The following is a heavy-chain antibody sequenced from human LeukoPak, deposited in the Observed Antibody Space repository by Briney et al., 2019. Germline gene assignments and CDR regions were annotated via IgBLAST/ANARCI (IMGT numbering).Heavy chain of an antibody. V-gene: IGHV1-24*01. CDR3: ATLPFGVVMPDY. J-gene: IGHJ4*02. D-gene: IGHD3-3*01. CDR2: FDPEDGET. CDR1: GYTLTELS. Sequence: GASVKVSCKVSGYTLTELSMQWVRQAPGKGLEWTGGFDPEDGETIYAQKFQGRVTMTGDTSTDTAYMELSGLRSDDTAVYYCATLPFGVVMPDYWGQGTLVTVSS.